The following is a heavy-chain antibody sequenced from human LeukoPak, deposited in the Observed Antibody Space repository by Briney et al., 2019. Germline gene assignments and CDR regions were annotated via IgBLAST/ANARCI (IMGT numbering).Heavy chain of an antibody. V-gene: IGHV1-8*01. Sequence: ASVKVSCKASAYTFTSYNINWVRQATGQGLEWMGWMNPNSGNTGYAQKFQGRVTMTRNTSISTAYMELSSLTSEDTAVYYCARDGSGSYYDRGWFDPWGQGTLVTVFS. J-gene: IGHJ5*02. CDR3: ARDGSGSYYDRGWFDP. CDR1: AYTFTSYN. D-gene: IGHD3-10*01. CDR2: MNPNSGNT.